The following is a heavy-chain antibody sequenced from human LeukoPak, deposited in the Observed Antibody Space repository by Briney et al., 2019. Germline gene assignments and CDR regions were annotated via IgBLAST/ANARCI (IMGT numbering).Heavy chain of an antibody. J-gene: IGHJ4*02. CDR3: ARRIAVAGSPVYYFDY. D-gene: IGHD6-19*01. CDR1: GYTFIGYY. V-gene: IGHV1-2*02. CDR2: INPKSGVT. Sequence: GASVKVSCKASGYTFIGYYMHWVRQAPGQGLEWMGWINPKSGVTNYAQKFQGRVTMTWDTSINTTFMELSRLRSDDTAVYYCARRIAVAGSPVYYFDYWGQGTLVTVSS.